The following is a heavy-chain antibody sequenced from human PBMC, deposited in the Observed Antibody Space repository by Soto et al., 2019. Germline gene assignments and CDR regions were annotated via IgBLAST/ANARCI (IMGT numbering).Heavy chain of an antibody. CDR3: ARVRVRFLEWLGSEG. D-gene: IGHD3-3*01. CDR1: GGTFSSYA. Sequence: QVQLVQSGAEVKKPGSSVKVSCKASGGTFSSYAISWVRQAPGQGLEWMGGIIPIFGTANYAQKFQGRVTITADASTSTAYMELSRLGSEDTAVYYCARVRVRFLEWLGSEGWGQGTRVTVSS. V-gene: IGHV1-69*12. CDR2: IIPIFGTA. J-gene: IGHJ4*02.